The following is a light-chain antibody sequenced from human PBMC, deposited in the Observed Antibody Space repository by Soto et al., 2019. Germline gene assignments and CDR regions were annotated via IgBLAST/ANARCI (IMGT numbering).Light chain of an antibody. CDR2: AAS. J-gene: IGKJ4*01. CDR3: QQLRMYPST. V-gene: IGKV1-9*01. Sequence: IQLTQSPSSLSASVGARVTITCRASQDIAIYLAWYQQKPGEAPKLLIYAASTLYGGVPSRFSGSGSGTDFALTITSLKTEDFATDYCQQLRMYPSTFGGGTKVEIK. CDR1: QDIAIY.